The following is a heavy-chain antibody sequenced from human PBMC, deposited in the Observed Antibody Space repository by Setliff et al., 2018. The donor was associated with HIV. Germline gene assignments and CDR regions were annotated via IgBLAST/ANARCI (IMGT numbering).Heavy chain of an antibody. CDR1: GFSLSTSGLS. Sequence: SGPTLVNPTQTLTLTCTFSGFSLSTSGLSVGWIRQPPGKALEWLARIDWDDDKHYSTSLKTRLAISHDTSKNQVALTMTNVDPVDTATCFCARAGPSSGYQYWGQGTLVTVSS. CDR2: IDWDDDK. J-gene: IGHJ4*02. V-gene: IGHV2-70*11. D-gene: IGHD6-19*01. CDR3: ARAGPSSGYQY.